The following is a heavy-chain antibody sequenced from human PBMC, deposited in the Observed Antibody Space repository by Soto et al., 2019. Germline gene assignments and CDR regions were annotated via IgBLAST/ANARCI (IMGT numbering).Heavy chain of an antibody. Sequence: QVQLVESGGGVVQPGRSLRLSCAASGFTFSSYGMHWVRQAPGKGLEWVAVISYDGSNKYYADSVKGRFTISRDNSKNTLYLQMNSLRAEDTAVYYCAKEVWEYCSGGSHCYFDDWGQGTLVTVSS. V-gene: IGHV3-30*18. D-gene: IGHD2-15*01. CDR2: ISYDGSNK. CDR1: GFTFSSYG. J-gene: IGHJ4*02. CDR3: AKEVWEYCSGGSHCYFDD.